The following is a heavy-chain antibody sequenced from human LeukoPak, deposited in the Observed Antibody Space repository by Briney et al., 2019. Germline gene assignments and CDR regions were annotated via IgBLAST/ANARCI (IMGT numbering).Heavy chain of an antibody. CDR1: GYTFTSYA. CDR2: INTNTGNP. CDR3: ARSRIVWWELEGYYFDY. V-gene: IGHV7-4-1*02. D-gene: IGHD1-26*01. J-gene: IGHJ4*02. Sequence: ASVKVSCKASGYTFTSYAMNWVRQAPGQGLEWMGWINTNTGNPTYAQGFTGQFVFSLDTSVSTAYLQISSLKAEDTAVYYCARSRIVWWELEGYYFDYWGQGTLVTVSS.